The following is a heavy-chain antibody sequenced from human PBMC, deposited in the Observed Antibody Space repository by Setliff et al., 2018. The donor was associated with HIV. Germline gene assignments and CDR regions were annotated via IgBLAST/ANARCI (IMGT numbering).Heavy chain of an antibody. Sequence: PGGSLRLSCTASGFTFGDYALSWVRQAPGKGLEWVGFIRSKAYGGTTEYAASVKGRFTISRDDSKSIAYLQMNSLKTEDTAVYYCTRAGDLTYYFDYWGQGTLVTVSS. CDR1: GFTFGDYA. J-gene: IGHJ4*02. CDR3: TRAGDLTYYFDY. D-gene: IGHD3-16*02. V-gene: IGHV3-49*04. CDR2: IRSKAYGGTT.